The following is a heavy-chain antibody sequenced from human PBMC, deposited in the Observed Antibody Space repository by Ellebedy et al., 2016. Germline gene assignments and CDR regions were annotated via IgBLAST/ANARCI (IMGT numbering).Heavy chain of an antibody. CDR3: ARDPWDYGGNSR. CDR2: ISSSGSTI. D-gene: IGHD4-23*01. J-gene: IGHJ4*02. Sequence: GESLKISCAASGFTFSDYYMSWIRQAPGKGLEWVSYISSSGSTIYYADSVKGRFTISRDNAKNSLYLQMNSLRAEDTAVYYCARDPWDYGGNSRWGQGTLVTVSS. CDR1: GFTFSDYY. V-gene: IGHV3-11*01.